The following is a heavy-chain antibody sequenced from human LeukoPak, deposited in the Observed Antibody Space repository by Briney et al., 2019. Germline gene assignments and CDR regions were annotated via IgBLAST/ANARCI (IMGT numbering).Heavy chain of an antibody. V-gene: IGHV4-34*01. J-gene: IGHJ4*02. CDR3: ASMKYDILTGYYLNYFDY. D-gene: IGHD3-9*01. CDR2: INHSGST. CDR1: GGSISSYY. Sequence: SETLSLTCTVSGGSISSYYWNWIRQPPGKGLEWIGEINHSGSTNYNPSLKSRVTISVDTSKNQFSLKLSSVTAADTAVYYCASMKYDILTGYYLNYFDYWGQGTLVTVSS.